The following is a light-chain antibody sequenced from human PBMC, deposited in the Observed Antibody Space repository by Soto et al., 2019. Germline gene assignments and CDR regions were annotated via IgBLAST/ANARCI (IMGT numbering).Light chain of an antibody. CDR2: AAS. Sequence: DIQMTQSPSSVSASVGDRVTITCRASQDISSWLAWYQQKPGKAPKIMIYAASSLQGWVPSRFSGSGSSTQFTLTISSLQTEDFATDYCQQASSFPPTFGQGTPLAIK. J-gene: IGKJ5*01. V-gene: IGKV1-12*01. CDR3: QQASSFPPT. CDR1: QDISSW.